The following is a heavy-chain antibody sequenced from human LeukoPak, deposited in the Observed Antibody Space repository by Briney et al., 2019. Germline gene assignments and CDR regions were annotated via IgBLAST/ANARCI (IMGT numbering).Heavy chain of an antibody. V-gene: IGHV3-23*01. CDR2: ISGSGGST. J-gene: IGHJ4*02. Sequence: PGGSLRLSCAASGFTFSSYAMSWVRQAPGKGLEWVSAISGSGGSTYYTDSVKGRFTISRGNSKNTLYLQMDSLRAEDTALYYCVRDYGDYFDYWGQGTLVTVSS. CDR1: GFTFSSYA. D-gene: IGHD4-17*01. CDR3: VRDYGDYFDY.